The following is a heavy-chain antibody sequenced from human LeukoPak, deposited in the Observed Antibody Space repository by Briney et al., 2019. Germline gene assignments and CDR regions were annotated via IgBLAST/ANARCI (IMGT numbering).Heavy chain of an antibody. Sequence: PSETLSLTCTVSGGSISSSSYYWGWIRQPPGEGLEWIAEISPSGTSSYNPSLRSRVTVSVDSSRNQLSLELTSVTAADTAVYYCRLSFLELEDYWGQGTLVTVSS. CDR3: RLSFLELEDY. CDR2: ISPSGTS. J-gene: IGHJ4*02. V-gene: IGHV4-39*07. CDR1: GGSISSSSYY. D-gene: IGHD3-3*01.